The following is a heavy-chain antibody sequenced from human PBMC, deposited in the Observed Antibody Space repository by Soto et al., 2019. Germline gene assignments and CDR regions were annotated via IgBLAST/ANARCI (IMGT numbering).Heavy chain of an antibody. D-gene: IGHD4-17*01. CDR3: ARLYGDYDGAQYAFDI. CDR1: GLAFISYD. V-gene: IGHV3-48*03. CDR2: ISASGGTI. J-gene: IGHJ3*02. Sequence: GWSLRLSCAASGLAFISYDMSWVRQAPGKGLEWASYISASGGTISHADSVKGRFTISRDNAKNSLYLQMNSLRAEDTGVYYCARLYGDYDGAQYAFDIWGQGTMVTVSS.